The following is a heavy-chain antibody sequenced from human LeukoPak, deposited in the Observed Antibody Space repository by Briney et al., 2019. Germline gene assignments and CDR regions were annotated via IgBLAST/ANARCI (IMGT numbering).Heavy chain of an antibody. Sequence: GGSLRLSCSASGFTFSTLPMHWVRQAPGKGLEWVAVISSDGSGKHSAESVKGRFTISRDNSKNTLYLQMNSLRVEDTAVYYCAKDLTGGNYYLDYWGQGTLVTVSS. V-gene: IGHV3-30*04. CDR3: AKDLTGGNYYLDY. D-gene: IGHD1-26*01. J-gene: IGHJ4*02. CDR2: ISSDGSGK. CDR1: GFTFSTLP.